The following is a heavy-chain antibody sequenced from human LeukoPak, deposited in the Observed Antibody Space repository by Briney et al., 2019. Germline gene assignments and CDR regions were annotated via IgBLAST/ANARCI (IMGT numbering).Heavy chain of an antibody. CDR1: GYTFTNYA. D-gene: IGHD6-13*01. CDR3: ARGDGQQLGNFDY. CDR2: INAGNGNT. V-gene: IGHV1-3*03. Sequence: ASVKVSCKASGYTFTNYAMHWVRQAPGQRLEWMGWINAGNGNTKYSQEFLGRVTITRDTSASTAYMELSSLTSEDMAVYYCARGDGQQLGNFDYWGQGTLVTVSS. J-gene: IGHJ4*02.